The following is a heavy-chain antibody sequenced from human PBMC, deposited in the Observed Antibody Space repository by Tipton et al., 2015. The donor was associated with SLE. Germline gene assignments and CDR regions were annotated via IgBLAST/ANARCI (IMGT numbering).Heavy chain of an antibody. CDR2: IYYSAST. CDR3: ARGILTWRGAITGVDV. D-gene: IGHD2-8*02. J-gene: IGHJ6*02. Sequence: TLSLTCTVSAGSISSGGYYWSWIRQHPGKGLEWIGYIYYSASTYYNPSLKSRVTISVDTSKNQFSLRLTSVTAADTAVYYCARGILTWRGAITGVDVWGQVTTVNVSS. V-gene: IGHV4-31*03. CDR1: AGSISSGGYY.